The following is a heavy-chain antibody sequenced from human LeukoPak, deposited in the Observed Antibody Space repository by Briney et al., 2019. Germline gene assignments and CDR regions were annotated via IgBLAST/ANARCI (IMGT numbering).Heavy chain of an antibody. Sequence: ASVKVSCKASGYTFTSYYMHWVRQAPGQGLEWMGIINPSGGSTSYAQKFQGRVTMTRDTFTSTVYMELSSLRSEDTAVYYCARAGSMVRGVIDWYFDLWGRGTLVTVSS. CDR2: INPSGGST. J-gene: IGHJ2*01. CDR3: ARAGSMVRGVIDWYFDL. V-gene: IGHV1-46*03. D-gene: IGHD3-10*01. CDR1: GYTFTSYY.